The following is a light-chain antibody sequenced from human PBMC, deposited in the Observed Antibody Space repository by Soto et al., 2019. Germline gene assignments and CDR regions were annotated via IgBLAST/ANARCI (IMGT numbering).Light chain of an antibody. CDR1: QGISSY. Sequence: PSSFSASTGDRVTITCRASQGISSYLAWYQQKPGKAPNVLIYAASTLQSGVPSRFSGRGSGTDFTLTISSLQPEDFGTYYCQQSSSTPHTFGQGTKVDIK. CDR3: QQSSSTPHT. J-gene: IGKJ2*01. CDR2: AAS. V-gene: IGKV1-8*01.